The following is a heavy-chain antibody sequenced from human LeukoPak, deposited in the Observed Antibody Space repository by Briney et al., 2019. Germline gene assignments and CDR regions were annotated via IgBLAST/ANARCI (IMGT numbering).Heavy chain of an antibody. Sequence: ASVKVSCTSSGYTFTGYYMHWVQHAPGQGLDWMGRINPNSGGTNYAQKFPGRVTMTRDTSISTAYMELSRLRSDATAMYYCASQNWNYVNWGQGTLVTVSS. V-gene: IGHV1-2*06. D-gene: IGHD1-7*01. CDR2: INPNSGGT. CDR1: GYTFTGYY. J-gene: IGHJ4*02. CDR3: ASQNWNYVN.